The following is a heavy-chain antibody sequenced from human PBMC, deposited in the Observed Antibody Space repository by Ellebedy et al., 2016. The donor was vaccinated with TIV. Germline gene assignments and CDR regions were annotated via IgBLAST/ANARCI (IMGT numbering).Heavy chain of an antibody. V-gene: IGHV1-69*13. CDR2: IIGMFGTT. Sequence: ASVKVSCKASGGTFSSYAFSWVRQAPGQGLEWMGGIIGMFGTTNYAQKFQGRVTITADELTSTAYMELSSLRSEDTAVYYCARGLGYHDTSGYYLWGRGTLITVSS. CDR1: GGTFSSYA. CDR3: ARGLGYHDTSGYYL. D-gene: IGHD3-22*01. J-gene: IGHJ4*02.